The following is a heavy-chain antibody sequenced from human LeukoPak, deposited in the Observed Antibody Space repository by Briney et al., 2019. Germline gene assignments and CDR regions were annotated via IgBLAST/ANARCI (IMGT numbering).Heavy chain of an antibody. CDR3: ARGVAENGNPNYFDP. CDR2: VSSNGGST. CDR1: GFTSGSYA. J-gene: IGHJ5*02. V-gene: IGHV3-64*01. Sequence: GGSLRLSCAASGFTSGSYAMHWVRQAPGKGLEYVSAVSSNGGSTSYANSVKGRFTISRDNSKNTLYLQMGSLRAEDTAVYSCARGVAENGNPNYFDPWGRGTLVTVSS. D-gene: IGHD6-13*01.